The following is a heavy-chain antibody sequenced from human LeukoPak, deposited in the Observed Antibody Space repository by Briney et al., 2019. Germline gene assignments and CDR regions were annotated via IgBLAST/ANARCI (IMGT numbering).Heavy chain of an antibody. V-gene: IGHV3-48*02. D-gene: IGHD6-13*01. Sequence: PGGSLRLSCAASGFTFSGYNMNWVRQAPGKGLEWVSYISSSSTTKYYAGSVKGRFTISRDNAKNSLYLQMNSLRDEDTAVYYCARRGASWYYFDYWGQGTLVTVSS. CDR1: GFTFSGYN. J-gene: IGHJ4*02. CDR3: ARRGASWYYFDY. CDR2: ISSSSTTK.